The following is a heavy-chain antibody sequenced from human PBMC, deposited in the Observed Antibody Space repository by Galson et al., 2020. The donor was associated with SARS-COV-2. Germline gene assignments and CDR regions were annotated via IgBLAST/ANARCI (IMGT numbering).Heavy chain of an antibody. V-gene: IGHV3-64D*06. J-gene: IGHJ4*02. CDR2: ISNNGDST. D-gene: IGHD3-10*01. CDR1: GFTFSTYT. CDR3: VKDAGVTMVVVIQPSNYFDY. Sequence: QTGGSLRLSCSASGFTFSTYTIHWVRQAPGKGLEYISSISNNGDSTYYADSVRGRFTISRDNSKNTLYLQMTSLRTEDTAVYYCVKDAGVTMVVVIQPSNYFDYWGQGTLVTVSS.